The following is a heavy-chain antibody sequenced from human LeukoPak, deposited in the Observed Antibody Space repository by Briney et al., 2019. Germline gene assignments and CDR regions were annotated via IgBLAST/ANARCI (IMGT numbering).Heavy chain of an antibody. J-gene: IGHJ4*02. D-gene: IGHD1-26*01. Sequence: PGGSLRLSCAASGFTFSSYWMHWVRQAPGKGLVWVSRINTDGSSTSYADSVKGRFTISRDNAKNTLYLQMNSLRAEDTAVYYCARDRKVGSWYYFDYWGQGTLVTVSS. CDR3: ARDRKVGSWYYFDY. CDR1: GFTFSSYW. CDR2: INTDGSST. V-gene: IGHV3-74*01.